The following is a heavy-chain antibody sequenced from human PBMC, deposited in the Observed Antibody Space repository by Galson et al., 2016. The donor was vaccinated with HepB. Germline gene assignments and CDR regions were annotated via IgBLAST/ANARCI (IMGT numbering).Heavy chain of an antibody. J-gene: IGHJ4*02. V-gene: IGHV1-2*02. CDR3: ARGYPKFDS. Sequence: SVKVSCKASGYIFTDYFMHWVRQAPGQGLDWMGWINPSSGGTKYPQEFQGRVTLTRDTSISTAYVEVRRLSSDDTAVYYCARGYPKFDSWGQGTLATVSS. CDR2: INPSSGGT. D-gene: IGHD5-18*01. CDR1: GYIFTDYF.